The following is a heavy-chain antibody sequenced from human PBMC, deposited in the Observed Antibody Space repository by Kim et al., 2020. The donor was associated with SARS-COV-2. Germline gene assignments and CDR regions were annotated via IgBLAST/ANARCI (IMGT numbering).Heavy chain of an antibody. CDR2: ISGSGSHT. D-gene: IGHD2-8*01. V-gene: IGHV3-23*01. J-gene: IGHJ4*02. CDR3: AKRQMAEFDY. Sequence: GGSLRLSCAASGFTFNSYAMSWVRQAPGKGLECVSAISGSGSHTYYADSVKGRFTISRDNSKNTLYLQMNSLRVEDTALYYCAKRQMAEFDYWAREPWSP. CDR1: GFTFNSYA.